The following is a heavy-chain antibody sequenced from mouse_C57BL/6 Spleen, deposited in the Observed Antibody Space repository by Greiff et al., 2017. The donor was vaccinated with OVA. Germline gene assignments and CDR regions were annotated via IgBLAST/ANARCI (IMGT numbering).Heavy chain of an antibody. CDR3: AREGGYYRAMDY. J-gene: IGHJ4*01. CDR1: GYTFTDYY. CDR2: INPNNGGT. Sequence: EVQLQQSGPELVKPGASVKISCKASGYTFTDYYMNWVKQSHGKSLEWIGDINPNNGGTSYTQKFKGKATLTVDKSSSTAYMELRSLTSEDSAVYYCAREGGYYRAMDYWGQGTSVTVSS. D-gene: IGHD2-3*01. V-gene: IGHV1-26*01.